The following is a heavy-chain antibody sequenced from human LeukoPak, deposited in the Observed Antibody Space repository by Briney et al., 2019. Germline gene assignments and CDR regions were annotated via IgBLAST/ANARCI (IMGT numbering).Heavy chain of an antibody. CDR1: GITFSTYW. CDR3: ARWSATVVTTNYYYYMDV. Sequence: GGSLRLSCAASGITFSTYWMYWVRQAPGKGLVWVSRINSDGSSTNYADSVKGRFTISRDNAKNTLYLQMNSLRAEDTAVYYCARWSATVVTTNYYYYMDVWGKGTTVTVSS. CDR2: INSDGSST. D-gene: IGHD4-23*01. V-gene: IGHV3-74*01. J-gene: IGHJ6*03.